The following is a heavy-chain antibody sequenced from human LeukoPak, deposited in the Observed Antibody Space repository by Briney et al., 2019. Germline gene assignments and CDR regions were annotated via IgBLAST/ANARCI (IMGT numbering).Heavy chain of an antibody. CDR2: IYDSGST. CDR1: GGSLSSGY. Sequence: SETLSLTCTVSGGSLSSGYWSWLRQPPGKGLEGIGYIYDSGSTNYNPSLKSRVTISVDTSKNQFSLKLSSVTAADTAVYYCARDGVNYYDISGYDIWGRGTLVTVSS. D-gene: IGHD3-22*01. J-gene: IGHJ4*02. CDR3: ARDGVNYYDISGYDI. V-gene: IGHV4-59*01.